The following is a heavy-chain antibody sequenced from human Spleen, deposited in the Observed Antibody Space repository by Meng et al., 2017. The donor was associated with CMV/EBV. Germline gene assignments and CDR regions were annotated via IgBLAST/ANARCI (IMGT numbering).Heavy chain of an antibody. Sequence: GGSLRLSCAASGFTFSGYSMNWVRQAPGKGLEWVSSISSSSSYIYYADSVKGRFTISRETAKNSVYPQMNSLRAEDTAVYYCARDDGSGNVYDFYYGMDVWGQGTTVTVSS. CDR1: GFTFSGYS. D-gene: IGHD3-10*01. CDR3: ARDDGSGNVYDFYYGMDV. J-gene: IGHJ6*02. V-gene: IGHV3-21*01. CDR2: ISSSSSYI.